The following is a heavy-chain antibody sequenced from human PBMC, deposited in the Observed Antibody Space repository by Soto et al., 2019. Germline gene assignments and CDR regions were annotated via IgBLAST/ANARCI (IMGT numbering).Heavy chain of an antibody. Sequence: PSETLSLTCTVSGGSISSGGYYWSWIRQFPGRGLEWIGYIYYSGSTYFNPSLKSRITISVDTSKNQFSLKLSSVTAADTAGYYCARRYGSFFDYWGQGTLVTVSS. V-gene: IGHV4-31*03. CDR1: GGSISSGGYY. CDR3: ARRYGSFFDY. J-gene: IGHJ4*02. CDR2: IYYSGST. D-gene: IGHD5-18*01.